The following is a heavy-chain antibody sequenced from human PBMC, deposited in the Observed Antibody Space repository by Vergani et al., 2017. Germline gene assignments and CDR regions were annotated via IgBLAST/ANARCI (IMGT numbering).Heavy chain of an antibody. Sequence: QVQLVESGGGVVQPGRSLRLSCAASGFTFSSYAMHCVRQAPGKGLEWVAVISYDGSNKYYADSVKGRFTISRDNSKNTLYLQMNSLRAEDTAVYYCARDPGAWVTDYWGQGTLVTVSS. J-gene: IGHJ4*02. V-gene: IGHV3-30*01. CDR1: GFTFSSYA. D-gene: IGHD3-10*01. CDR2: ISYDGSNK. CDR3: ARDPGAWVTDY.